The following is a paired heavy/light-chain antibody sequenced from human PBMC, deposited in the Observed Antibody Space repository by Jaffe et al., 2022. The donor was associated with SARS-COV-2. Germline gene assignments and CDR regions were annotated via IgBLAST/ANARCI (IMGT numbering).Light chain of an antibody. V-gene: IGKV3-20*01. CDR1: QSVSSSY. Sequence: EIVLTQSPGTLSLSPGERATLSCRASQSVSSSYLAWYQQKPGQAPRLLIYGASSRATGIPDRFSGSGSGTDFTLTISRLEPEDFAVYYCQQYGSSPPSLTFGGGTKVEIK. CDR2: GAS. J-gene: IGKJ4*01. CDR3: QQYGSSPPSLT.
Heavy chain of an antibody. CDR3: ARGVPAAIWPYYYYYGMDV. V-gene: IGHV4-61*02. CDR2: IYTSGST. J-gene: IGHJ6*02. Sequence: QVQLQESGPGLVKPSQTLSLTCTVSGGSISSGSYYWSWIRQPAGKGLEWIGRIYTSGSTNYNPSLKSRVTISVDTSKNQFSLKLSSVTAADTAVYYCARGVPAAIWPYYYYYGMDVWGQGTTVTVSS. CDR1: GGSISSGSYY. D-gene: IGHD2-2*01.